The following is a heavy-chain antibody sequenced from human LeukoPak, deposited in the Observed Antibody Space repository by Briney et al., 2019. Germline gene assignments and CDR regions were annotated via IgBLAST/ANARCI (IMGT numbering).Heavy chain of an antibody. CDR2: ITVSGGST. V-gene: IGHV3-23*01. Sequence: GGSLRLSCTTSKFNFNNYAMTWVRQAPGKGLEWVSSITVSGGSTQYAPSVQGCFTISRDNSKTTLYLQMNSLRAEDTAVYYCAKDPNGDYIGAFDIWGQGTLVTVSS. D-gene: IGHD4-17*01. CDR3: AKDPNGDYIGAFDI. J-gene: IGHJ3*02. CDR1: KFNFNNYA.